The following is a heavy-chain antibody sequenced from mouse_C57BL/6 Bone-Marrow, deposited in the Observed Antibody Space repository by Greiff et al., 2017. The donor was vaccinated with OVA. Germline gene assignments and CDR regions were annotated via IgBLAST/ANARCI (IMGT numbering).Heavy chain of an antibody. CDR2: INSGSGGT. D-gene: IGHD1-1*01. CDR1: GYAFTNYL. V-gene: IGHV1-54*01. J-gene: IGHJ2*01. Sequence: QVQLLQSGAELVRPGTSVKVSCKASGYAFTNYLIAWVQQRPGQGLEWIGVINSGSGGTNYNEKFKGQATLTADKSSSTAYMQLSSLTSEDSAVFVYAGTYLDYGSSYFDDWGQGTTVTVSS. CDR3: AGTYLDYGSSYFDD.